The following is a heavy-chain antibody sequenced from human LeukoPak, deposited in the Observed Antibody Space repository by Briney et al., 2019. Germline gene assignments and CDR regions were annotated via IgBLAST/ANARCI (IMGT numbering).Heavy chain of an antibody. V-gene: IGHV3-30*02. Sequence: GGSLRLSCAASGFTFSSYGMHWVRQAPGKGLEWVAFIRYDGSNKYYADSVKGRFTISRDNSKNTLYLQMNSLRAEDTAVYYCAKDKERQLVYYYMDVWGKGTTVTVSS. CDR3: AKDKERQLVYYYMDV. CDR2: IRYDGSNK. CDR1: GFTFSSYG. J-gene: IGHJ6*03. D-gene: IGHD6-13*01.